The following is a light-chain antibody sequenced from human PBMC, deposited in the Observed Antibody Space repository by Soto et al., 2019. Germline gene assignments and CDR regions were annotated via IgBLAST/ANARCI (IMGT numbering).Light chain of an antibody. CDR2: GAS. V-gene: IGKV3-15*01. J-gene: IGKJ2*01. CDR1: QSVSDK. CDR3: QQYKSWPYT. Sequence: EIVMTQSPATLSVSPGERATLSCRASQSVSDKSAWYQQKPGQAPRLLIFGASTRATGIPARFSGSGSGTEFTLTISSLQFEDFAVYYCQQYKSWPYTFGQGTKLEIK.